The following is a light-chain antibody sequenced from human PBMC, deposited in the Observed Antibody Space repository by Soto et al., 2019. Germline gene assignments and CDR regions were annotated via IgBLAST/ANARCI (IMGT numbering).Light chain of an antibody. CDR1: SGSVSTSHY. V-gene: IGLV8-61*01. CDR2: STN. Sequence: QTVVTQEPSFSVSPGGTVTLTCGLRSGSVSTSHYPSWHQQTPGQAPRALIYSTNIRSSGVPARFSGSIVGNKAALTSTGAQADDESDYYCVLYVGSGIWVFGGGTKVTVL. CDR3: VLYVGSGIWV. J-gene: IGLJ3*02.